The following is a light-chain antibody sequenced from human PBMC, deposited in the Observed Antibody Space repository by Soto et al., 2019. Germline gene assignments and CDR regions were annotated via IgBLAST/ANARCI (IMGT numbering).Light chain of an antibody. CDR3: GSFVGSASLG. V-gene: IGLV2-23*01. Sequence: QSVLTQPASVSGSPGQSITFSCTGTTSFVGSYNRVSWYQVHPGKAPKLMIYEGNKRPSGASNRFSGSTSANTASLTISGLQAEDEADYYCGSFVGSASLGFGGGTKLTVL. J-gene: IGLJ2*01. CDR1: TSFVGSYNR. CDR2: EGN.